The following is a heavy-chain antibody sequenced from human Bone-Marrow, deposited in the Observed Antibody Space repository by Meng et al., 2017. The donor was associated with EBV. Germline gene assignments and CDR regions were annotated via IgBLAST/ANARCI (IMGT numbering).Heavy chain of an antibody. CDR2: INAGDGST. CDR3: ARGTVVRGAIYDH. V-gene: IGHV1-3*01. CDR1: GYPFTSYA. Sequence: QVQLVQSGAEVKKPGASVKVSCKASGYPFTSYAVHWVRQAPGQRLEWMGWINAGDGSTQYSHNFQGRVTITRDTSASTAYMELNSLRSEDTTVYYCARGTVVRGAIYDHWGQGTLVTVSS. D-gene: IGHD3-10*01. J-gene: IGHJ4*02.